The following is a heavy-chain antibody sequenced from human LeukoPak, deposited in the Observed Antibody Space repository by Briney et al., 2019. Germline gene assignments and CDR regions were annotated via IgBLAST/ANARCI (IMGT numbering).Heavy chain of an antibody. V-gene: IGHV3-20*04. CDR1: GFTFSDYY. D-gene: IGHD2-2*01. J-gene: IGHJ4*02. CDR3: ARALVCSSTSCYRVWGYYFGY. Sequence: GGSLRLSCAASGFTFSDYYMSWIRQAPGKGLEWVSGINWNGGSTGYADSVKGRFTISRDNAKNSLYLQMNSLRAEDTALYYCARALVCSSTSCYRVWGYYFGYWGQGTLVTVSS. CDR2: INWNGGST.